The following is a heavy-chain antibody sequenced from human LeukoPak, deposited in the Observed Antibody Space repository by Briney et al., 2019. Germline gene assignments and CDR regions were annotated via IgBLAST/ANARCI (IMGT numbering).Heavy chain of an antibody. V-gene: IGHV3-13*01. CDR3: ARSRYSSGWEPIDY. Sequence: GGSLRLSCAASGFTFSSYDMHWVRQAPGKGLEWVSAIGTAGDTYYPGSVKGRFTISRENAKNSLYLQMNSLRAGDTAVYYCARSRYSSGWEPIDYWGQGTLVTVSS. D-gene: IGHD6-19*01. CDR2: IGTAGDT. CDR1: GFTFSSYD. J-gene: IGHJ4*02.